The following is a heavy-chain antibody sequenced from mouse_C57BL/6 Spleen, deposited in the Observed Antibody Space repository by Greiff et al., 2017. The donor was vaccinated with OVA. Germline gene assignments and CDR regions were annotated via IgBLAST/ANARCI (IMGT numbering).Heavy chain of an antibody. V-gene: IGHV1-42*01. CDR3: ARHGYYDYYAMDY. CDR2: INPSTGGT. D-gene: IGHD2-3*01. Sequence: EVQLQQSGPELVKPGASVKISCKASGYSFTGYYMNWVKQSPEKSLEWIGEINPSTGGTTYNQKFKAKATLTVDKSSSTAYMQLKSLTSEDSAVYYCARHGYYDYYAMDYWGQGTSVTVSS. CDR1: GYSFTGYY. J-gene: IGHJ4*01.